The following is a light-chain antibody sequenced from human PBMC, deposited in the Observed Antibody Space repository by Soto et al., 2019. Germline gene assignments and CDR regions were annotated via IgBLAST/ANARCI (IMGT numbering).Light chain of an antibody. V-gene: IGKV3-20*01. CDR1: QSVSSSY. J-gene: IGKJ3*01. CDR2: GAS. CDR3: QQYGSSPVT. Sequence: EIVLTQSPGTLSLSPGERATLSCRASQSVSSSYLAWYQQKPGQAPRLLIYGASSRATGIPDRFSGSGSGTAFTLTISRLEPEDFAVYYCQQYGSSPVTFGPGTKVDIK.